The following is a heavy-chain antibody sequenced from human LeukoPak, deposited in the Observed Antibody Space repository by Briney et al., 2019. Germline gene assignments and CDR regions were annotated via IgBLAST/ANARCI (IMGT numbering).Heavy chain of an antibody. CDR2: IRYDGSNK. D-gene: IGHD6-19*01. CDR3: ARESSIAVAGTWFDY. V-gene: IGHV3-30*02. J-gene: IGHJ4*02. Sequence: GGSLRLSCAASGFTFSSYGMHWVRQAPGKGLEWVAFIRYDGSNKYYADSVKGRFTISRDNSRNTLYLQMNSLRAEDTAVYYCARESSIAVAGTWFDYWGQGTLVTVSS. CDR1: GFTFSSYG.